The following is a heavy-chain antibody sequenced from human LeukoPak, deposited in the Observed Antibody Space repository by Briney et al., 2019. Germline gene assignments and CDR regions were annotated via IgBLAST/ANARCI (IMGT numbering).Heavy chain of an antibody. J-gene: IGHJ4*02. D-gene: IGHD3-22*01. V-gene: IGHV3-9*03. CDR1: GFTFDDYA. CDR2: ISWNSGSI. Sequence: GRSLRLSCAASGFTFDDYAMHWVRHAPGKGLEWVSGISWNSGSIGYADSVKGRFTISRDNAKNSLYLQMNSLRAEDMALYYCAKGAFGDYYYDSSGYGFDYWGQGTLVTVSS. CDR3: AKGAFGDYYYDSSGYGFDY.